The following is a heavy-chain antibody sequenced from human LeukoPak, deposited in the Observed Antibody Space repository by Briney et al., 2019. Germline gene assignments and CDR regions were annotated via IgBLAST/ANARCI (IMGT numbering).Heavy chain of an antibody. J-gene: IGHJ4*02. CDR3: ARDQPFGSY. V-gene: IGHV3-9*01. D-gene: IGHD3-10*01. CDR2: ISWSSANI. CDR1: GFIFDDYA. Sequence: GGSLRLSCAASGFIFDDYAMHWVRQAPGRGLEWVSRISWSSANIGYVDSVKGRFIISRDNAKNSLYLQANSLRAEDTAVYYCARDQPFGSYWGQGTLVTVSS.